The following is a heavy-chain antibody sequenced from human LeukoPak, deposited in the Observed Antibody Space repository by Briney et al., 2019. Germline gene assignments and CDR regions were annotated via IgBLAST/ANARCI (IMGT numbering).Heavy chain of an antibody. J-gene: IGHJ3*02. Sequence: ASVKVSCKASGYTFTNYAVNWVRQAPGQGLEWMGWINPNSGGTNYAQKFQGRVTMTRDTSISTAYMELSRLRSDDTAVYYCASIMGGDYGGNGGTHDAFDIWGQGTMVTVSS. CDR2: INPNSGGT. CDR3: ASIMGGDYGGNGGTHDAFDI. D-gene: IGHD4-23*01. CDR1: GYTFTNYA. V-gene: IGHV1-2*02.